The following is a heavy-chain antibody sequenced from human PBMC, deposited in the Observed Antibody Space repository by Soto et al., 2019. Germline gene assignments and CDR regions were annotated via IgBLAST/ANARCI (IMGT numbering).Heavy chain of an antibody. D-gene: IGHD2-2*01. J-gene: IGHJ6*02. Sequence: WETLSLTCTVSGGSISSYYWNWIRQPAGKGLEWLGRIYTSGSTNYNPSPKSRVTMSVDTSKNQFSLKLSPVTAADTAVYYCARACSSTRCPADPYYYVLAVWAQGTTVTVSS. CDR1: GGSISSYY. CDR2: IYTSGST. CDR3: ARACSSTRCPADPYYYVLAV. V-gene: IGHV4-4*07.